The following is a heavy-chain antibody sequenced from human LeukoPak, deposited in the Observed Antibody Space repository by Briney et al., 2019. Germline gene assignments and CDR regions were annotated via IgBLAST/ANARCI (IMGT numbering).Heavy chain of an antibody. CDR1: GFTFNSYA. CDR2: ISVAGSKR. D-gene: IGHD4-23*01. Sequence: AGGSLRLSCAASGFTFNSYAMSWVRQAPGKGLEWVSGISVAGSKRHYADSVKGRFTFSRDNSKNTLYLQMNSLRAEDTAVYSCARESTVVTPGIDYWGQGTLVTVSS. CDR3: ARESTVVTPGIDY. V-gene: IGHV3-23*01. J-gene: IGHJ4*02.